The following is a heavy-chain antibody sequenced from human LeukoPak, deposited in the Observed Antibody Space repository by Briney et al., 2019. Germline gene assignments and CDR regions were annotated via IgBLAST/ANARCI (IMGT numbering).Heavy chain of an antibody. CDR2: ISSSSSYI. D-gene: IGHD4-17*01. Sequence: PGGSLRLSCAASGFTFSSYSMNWVRQAPGKGLEWVSSISSSSSYIYYADSVKGRFTISRDNAKNSLYLQMNSLKIEDTAVYYCTADTSVTTDDALDIWGQGTMVTVS. CDR3: TADTSVTTDDALDI. CDR1: GFTFSSYS. V-gene: IGHV3-21*04. J-gene: IGHJ3*02.